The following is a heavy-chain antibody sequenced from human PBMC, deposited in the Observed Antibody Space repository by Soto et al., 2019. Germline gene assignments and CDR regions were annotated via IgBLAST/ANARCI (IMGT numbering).Heavy chain of an antibody. CDR1: GYTFSNYD. CDR2: VNPNNADT. CDR3: AKVSRKGSAIDFDY. D-gene: IGHD3-10*01. V-gene: IGHV1-8*01. Sequence: QVQLVQSGAELKKPGASVKVSCKASGYTFSNYDMNWVRQATGQGPEWIGWVNPNNADTGYAQKFQGRVTLTTDISTTTAYMELTSLRSEDADIYYCAKVSRKGSAIDFDYWGQGTLITVSS. J-gene: IGHJ4*02.